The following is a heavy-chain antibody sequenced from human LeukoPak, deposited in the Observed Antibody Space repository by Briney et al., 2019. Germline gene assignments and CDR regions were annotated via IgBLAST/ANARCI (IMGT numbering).Heavy chain of an antibody. CDR1: GGSISSYY. CDR3: ARTPERWLQFFDY. D-gene: IGHD5-24*01. Sequence: SETLSLTCTVSGGSISSYYWSWIRQPPGKGLEWIGYIYYGGSTNYNPSLKSRVTISVDTSKNQFSLKLSSVTAADTAVYYCARTPERWLQFFDYWGQGTLVTVSS. CDR2: IYYGGST. J-gene: IGHJ4*02. V-gene: IGHV4-59*08.